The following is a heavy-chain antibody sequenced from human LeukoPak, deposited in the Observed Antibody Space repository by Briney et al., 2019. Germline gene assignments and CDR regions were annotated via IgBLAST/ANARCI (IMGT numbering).Heavy chain of an antibody. Sequence: GGALRLSCAASGFTFSNYGMNWVRQAPGKGLEWVSTISGRSDSTYYADSVKGRLTTSSDNSKDTMYLQLNYLRAEDTAVYYCAKASGYYYDSSGYYLGAFDIWGPGTMVTVSS. V-gene: IGHV3-23*01. D-gene: IGHD3-22*01. CDR1: GFTFSNYG. J-gene: IGHJ3*02. CDR2: ISGRSDST. CDR3: AKASGYYYDSSGYYLGAFDI.